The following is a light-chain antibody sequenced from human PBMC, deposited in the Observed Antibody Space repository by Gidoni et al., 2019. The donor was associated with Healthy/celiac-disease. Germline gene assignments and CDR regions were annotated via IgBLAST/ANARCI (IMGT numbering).Light chain of an antibody. V-gene: IGLV3-1*01. CDR2: QDS. CDR1: KLGDKY. J-gene: IGLJ2*01. CDR3: QAWDSSFSV. Sequence: SYALTQPPSVSVSPGQTASIPCAGDKLGDKYACWYQQKPGQSPVLVIYQDSKRPSGIPERFSGSNAGNTATLTISGTQAMDEADYYCQAWDSSFSVFGGGTKLTVL.